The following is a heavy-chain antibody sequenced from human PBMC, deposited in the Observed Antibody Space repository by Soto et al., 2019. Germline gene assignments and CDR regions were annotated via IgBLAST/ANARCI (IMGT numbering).Heavy chain of an antibody. CDR1: GYTFTSYY. J-gene: IGHJ4*02. V-gene: IGHV1-46*01. CDR2: INPSGGST. Sequence: ASVKVSCKASGYTFTSYYMHWVRQAPGQGLEWMGIINPSGGSTSYAQKFQGRVTMTRDTSTSTVYMELSSLRSEDTAVYYCARAHYDYVWGSYRYAPNYFDYWGQGTLVTVSS. CDR3: ARAHYDYVWGSYRYAPNYFDY. D-gene: IGHD3-16*02.